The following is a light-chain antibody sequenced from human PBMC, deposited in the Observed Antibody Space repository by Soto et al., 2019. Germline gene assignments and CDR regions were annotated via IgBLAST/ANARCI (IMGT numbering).Light chain of an antibody. CDR3: QQHGSAPLT. J-gene: IGKJ4*01. Sequence: EIVLTQSPGTLSLSPGERATLSCRASQSVSSSYLAWDQQKRGQAPRLLIDGASSRATGSPDRFSGSGSGTDFTLTISRLEPEDLAVYYCQQHGSAPLTFGGGTKVEIK. V-gene: IGKV3-20*01. CDR2: GAS. CDR1: QSVSSSY.